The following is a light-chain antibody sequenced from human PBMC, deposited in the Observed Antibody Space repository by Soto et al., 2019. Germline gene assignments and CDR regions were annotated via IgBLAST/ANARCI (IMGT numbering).Light chain of an antibody. J-gene: IGKJ1*01. CDR1: QSLLHSNGYNY. V-gene: IGKV2-28*01. CDR3: QHYNSYGT. Sequence: DIVMTQSPLSLPVTPGEPASISCRSSQSLLHSNGYNYLDWYLQKPGQSPQLLIYLGSNRASGVPDRFSGSGSGTEFTLTISSLQPDDFATYYCQHYNSYGTFGQGTKVDIK. CDR2: LGS.